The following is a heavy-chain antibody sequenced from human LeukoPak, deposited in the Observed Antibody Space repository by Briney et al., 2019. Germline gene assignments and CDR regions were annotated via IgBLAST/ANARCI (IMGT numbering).Heavy chain of an antibody. CDR3: AKAQGSANWGLDY. CDR1: GFTFSSYS. V-gene: IGHV3-30*18. Sequence: GGSLRLSCAASGFTFSSYSMNWVRQAAGKGLEWVAVISYDGSNKYYADSVKGRFTISRDNSKNTLYLQMNSLRAEDTAVYYCAKAQGSANWGLDYWGQGTLVTVSS. J-gene: IGHJ4*02. D-gene: IGHD7-27*01. CDR2: ISYDGSNK.